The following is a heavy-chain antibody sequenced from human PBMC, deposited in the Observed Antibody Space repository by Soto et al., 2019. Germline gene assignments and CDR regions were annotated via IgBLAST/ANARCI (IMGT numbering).Heavy chain of an antibody. D-gene: IGHD2-8*01. J-gene: IGHJ5*02. Sequence: ASVKVSCKASGYTFTGYYMHWVRQAPGQGLEWMGWINPNSGGTNYAQKFQGRVTMTRDTSISTAYMELSRLRSDDTAVYYCARFPSFIVLRSPNWSDPWGQGTLVTVSS. CDR2: INPNSGGT. V-gene: IGHV1-2*02. CDR1: GYTFTGYY. CDR3: ARFPSFIVLRSPNWSDP.